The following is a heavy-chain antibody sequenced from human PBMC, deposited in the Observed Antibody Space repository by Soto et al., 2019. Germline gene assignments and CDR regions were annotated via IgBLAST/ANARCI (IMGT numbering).Heavy chain of an antibody. CDR2: VYYSGST. CDR3: ARDLQYSRLFYGMDV. V-gene: IGHV4-31*03. CDR1: GGSISSGGYY. J-gene: IGHJ6*02. D-gene: IGHD6-13*01. Sequence: QVQLQESGPGLVKPSQTLSLTCTVSGGSISSGGYYWSWIRQHPGKGLEWIGYVYYSGSTYYNPPLKSRVTISVDTSKTQFSLKLSSVTAADTAVYYCARDLQYSRLFYGMDVWGQGTTVTVSS.